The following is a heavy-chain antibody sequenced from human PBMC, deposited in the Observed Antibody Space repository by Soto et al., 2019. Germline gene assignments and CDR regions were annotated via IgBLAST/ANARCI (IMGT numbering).Heavy chain of an antibody. CDR3: ARYKDSSGYYYTDY. J-gene: IGHJ4*02. CDR1: GGSVSSSSYY. V-gene: IGHV4-31*03. Sequence: PSETLSLTCTVSGGSVSSSSYYWSWIRQHPGRGLEWIGYSYYSGSTYYNPSLKSRVTISVDTSKNQFSLNLSTVTAADTAVYYCARYKDSSGYYYTDYWGQGTLVTVSS. D-gene: IGHD3-22*01. CDR2: SYYSGST.